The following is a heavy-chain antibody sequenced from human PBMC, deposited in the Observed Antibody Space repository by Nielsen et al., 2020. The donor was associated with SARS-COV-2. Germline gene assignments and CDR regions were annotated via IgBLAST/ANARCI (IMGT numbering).Heavy chain of an antibody. D-gene: IGHD2/OR15-2a*01. V-gene: IGHV3-74*01. J-gene: IGHJ4*02. CDR2: INTDGSNT. Sequence: GRSLRLSCAASGFTFGTSWMSWVRQAPGKGLMVVSVINTDGSNTLYADSVKGRFTISRDNSRNTLYLQMNSLGAEDTAVYYCVRDYFASFDYWGQGTLVTVSS. CDR1: GFTFGTSW. CDR3: VRDYFASFDY.